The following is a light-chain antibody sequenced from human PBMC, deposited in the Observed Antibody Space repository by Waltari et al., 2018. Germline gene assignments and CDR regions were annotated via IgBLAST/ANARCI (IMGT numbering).Light chain of an antibody. V-gene: IGLV4-69*01. J-gene: IGLJ3*02. Sequence: QRPETGPRYLMKVNSDGSHTKGDEIPDRFSGSSSGAERYLTTSNLQSEDEADYFCQTGGHGAWVFGGGTTLTVL. CDR2: VNSDGSH. CDR3: QTGGHGAWV.